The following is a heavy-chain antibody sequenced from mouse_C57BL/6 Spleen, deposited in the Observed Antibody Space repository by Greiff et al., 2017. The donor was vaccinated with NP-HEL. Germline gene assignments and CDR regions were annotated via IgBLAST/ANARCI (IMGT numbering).Heavy chain of an antibody. J-gene: IGHJ4*01. CDR1: GYTFTSYW. V-gene: IGHV1-50*01. CDR2: IDPSDSYT. Sequence: QFQLQQPGAELVKPGASVKLSCKASGYTFTSYWMQWVKQRPGQGLEWIGEIDPSDSYTNYNQKFKGKATLTVDTSSSTAYMQLSSLTSEDSAVYYCARGGLRLAMDYWGQGTSVTVSS. D-gene: IGHD2-4*01. CDR3: ARGGLRLAMDY.